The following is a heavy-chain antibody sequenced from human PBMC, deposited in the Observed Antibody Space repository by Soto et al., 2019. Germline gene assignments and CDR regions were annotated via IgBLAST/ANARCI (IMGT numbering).Heavy chain of an antibody. J-gene: IGHJ6*03. CDR3: ATNSQRWSGYFRGYYYYYMNV. CDR1: GGSISSYY. V-gene: IGHV4-59*08. CDR2: IYYSGST. Sequence: SEILALTCTVSGGSISSYYVSGIRQPPGKGLEWIGYIYYSGSTNYNPSLKSRVTISVATSKNQFSLKLSSVTAADTAVYYCATNSQRWSGYFRGYYYYYMNVWAKETTVTVSS. D-gene: IGHD3-3*01.